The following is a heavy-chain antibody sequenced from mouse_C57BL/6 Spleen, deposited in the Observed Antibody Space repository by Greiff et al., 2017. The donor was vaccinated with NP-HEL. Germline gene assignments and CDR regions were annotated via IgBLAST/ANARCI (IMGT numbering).Heavy chain of an antibody. J-gene: IGHJ1*03. CDR3: AIPNYYGRSLWYFDV. CDR2: INPNNGGT. V-gene: IGHV1-18*01. CDR1: GYTFTDYN. Sequence: EVQLQQSGPELVKPGASVKIPCKASGYTFTDYNMDWVKQSHGKSLEWIGDINPNNGGTIYNHKFKGKATLTVDKSSSTAYMELRSLTSDDTAVYYCAIPNYYGRSLWYFDVWGTGTTVTVSS. D-gene: IGHD1-1*01.